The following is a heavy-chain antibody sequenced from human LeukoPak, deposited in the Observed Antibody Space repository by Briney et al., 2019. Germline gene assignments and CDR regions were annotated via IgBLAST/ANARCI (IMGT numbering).Heavy chain of an antibody. CDR3: ARETRFSRDAFDI. D-gene: IGHD3-3*01. CDR2: ISSRSSYI. CDR1: GFTFSSYS. Sequence: GGSLRLSCAASGFTFSSYSMNWVRQAPGKGLEWVSSISSRSSYIYYADSVKGRFTISRDNAKNSLYLQMNSLRAEDTAVYYCARETRFSRDAFDIWGQGTMVTVSS. J-gene: IGHJ3*02. V-gene: IGHV3-21*01.